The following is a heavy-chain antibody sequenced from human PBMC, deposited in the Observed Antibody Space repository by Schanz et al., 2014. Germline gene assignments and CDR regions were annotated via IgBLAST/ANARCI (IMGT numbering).Heavy chain of an antibody. CDR2: ISYDGSNK. CDR1: GFTFSSYG. D-gene: IGHD6-6*01. V-gene: IGHV3-30*03. CDR3: ARLATSKSRLGDAVDI. J-gene: IGHJ3*02. Sequence: EQLLESGGALVQPGGSLRLSCAASGFTFSSYGMHWVRQAPGKGLEWVAVISYDGSNKYYADSVQGRFTLSKDFSKDTLYLQLTSLRPEDTAVYYCARLATSKSRLGDAVDIWGQGTMVTVSS.